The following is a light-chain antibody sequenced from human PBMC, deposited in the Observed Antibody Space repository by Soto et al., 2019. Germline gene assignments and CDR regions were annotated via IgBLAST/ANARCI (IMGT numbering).Light chain of an antibody. CDR2: QVS. J-gene: IGLJ1*01. CDR3: TSYTSSSPLV. CDR1: SSDVGGYNF. Sequence: QSALTQPASVSGSPGQSITISCTGTSSDVGGYNFVSWYQQHPGKAPQLMIYQVSNRPSGVSHRFSGSKSGNTASLTISGLQAQDEADYYCTSYTSSSPLVSGTGTKLTVL. V-gene: IGLV2-14*01.